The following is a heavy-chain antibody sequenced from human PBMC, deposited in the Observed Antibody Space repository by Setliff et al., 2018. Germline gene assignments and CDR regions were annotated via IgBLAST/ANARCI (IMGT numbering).Heavy chain of an antibody. V-gene: IGHV4-39*02. CDR1: GGSLRGNAIF. J-gene: IGHJ6*03. CDR3: ARDPGNGHYMDV. CDR2: TYYNGDA. Sequence: PSETLSLTCTVSGGSLRGNAIFWGWIRQPPGKGLEWIGSTYYNGDAYYNPSLKSRVTMSVDTSRNQFSLKLSSVTAADTAVYYCARDPGNGHYMDVWGKGATVTVSS.